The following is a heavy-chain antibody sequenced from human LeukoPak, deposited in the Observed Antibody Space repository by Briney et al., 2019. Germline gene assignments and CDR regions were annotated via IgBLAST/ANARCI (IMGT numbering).Heavy chain of an antibody. CDR3: ARRSGWAKIDY. CDR1: DGTINSYY. V-gene: IGHV4-59*01. CDR2: IYYSGST. Sequence: SETLSLTCSVSDGTINSYYWSWIRQPPGKGLEWIGYIYYSGSTNYNPSLKSRVTISVDTSKNQFSLKLSSVTAADTAVYYCARRSGWAKIDYWGQGTLVTVSS. J-gene: IGHJ4*02. D-gene: IGHD6-19*01.